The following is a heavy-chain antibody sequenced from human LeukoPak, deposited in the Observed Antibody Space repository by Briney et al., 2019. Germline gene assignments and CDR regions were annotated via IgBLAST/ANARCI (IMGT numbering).Heavy chain of an antibody. CDR1: GGTFSSYA. J-gene: IGHJ4*02. CDR3: ARSRGDKPRFAH. CDR2: IIPIFGTA. D-gene: IGHD3-16*01. Sequence: SVKVSCKASGGTFSSYAISWVRQAPGQGLEWMGGIIPIFGTANYAQKFQGRVTITADESTSTAYMELSSLRSEDTAVYYCARSRGDKPRFAHWGRGTRVPGPS. V-gene: IGHV1-69*13.